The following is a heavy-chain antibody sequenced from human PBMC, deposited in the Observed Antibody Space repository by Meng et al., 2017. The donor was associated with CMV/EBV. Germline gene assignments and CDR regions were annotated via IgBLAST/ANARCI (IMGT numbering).Heavy chain of an antibody. J-gene: IGHJ6*02. V-gene: IGHV1-46*01. D-gene: IGHD5-24*01. CDR3: ASRLQPYYGMDV. CDR2: INPSGGST. Sequence: ASVKVSCKASGYTFTSYYMHWVRQAPGQGLEWMGIINPSGGSTSYAQKFQGRVTMTRDTSTSTVYMELSSLRSEDTAVYYCASRLQPYYGMDVWGQGTTVTVSS. CDR1: GYTFTSYY.